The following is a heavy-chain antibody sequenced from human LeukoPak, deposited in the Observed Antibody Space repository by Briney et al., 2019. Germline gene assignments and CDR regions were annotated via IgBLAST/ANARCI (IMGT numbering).Heavy chain of an antibody. Sequence: SETLSLTCTVSGGSISSSTYYWGWIRQPPGKGLEWIGSVYYSGNTYYNPSLKSRVTISVDTSKNQFSLRLSSVTAADTTVYYCARVGQLAFDYWGQGTLVTVSA. CDR3: ARVGQLAFDY. CDR2: VYYSGNT. CDR1: GGSISSSTYY. J-gene: IGHJ4*02. D-gene: IGHD6-13*01. V-gene: IGHV4-39*07.